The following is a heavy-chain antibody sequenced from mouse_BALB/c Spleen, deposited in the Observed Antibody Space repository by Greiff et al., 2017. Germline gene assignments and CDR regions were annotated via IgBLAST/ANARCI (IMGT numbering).Heavy chain of an antibody. V-gene: IGHV2-6-7*01. CDR2: IWGDGST. D-gene: IGHD2-12*01. Sequence: VQVVESGPGLVAPSQSLSITCTVSGFSLTGYGVNWVRQPPGKGLEWLGMIWGDGSTDYNSALKSRLSISKDNSKSQVFLKMNSLQTDDTARYYCAREGGRTTTTGAWFAYWGQGTLVTVSA. CDR1: GFSLTGYG. J-gene: IGHJ3*01. CDR3: AREGGRTTTTGAWFAY.